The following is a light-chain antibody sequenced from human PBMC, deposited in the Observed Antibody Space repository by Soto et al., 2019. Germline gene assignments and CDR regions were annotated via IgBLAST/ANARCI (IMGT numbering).Light chain of an antibody. Sequence: QSVLTQPPSVSGAPGQRVTISCTGSSSNIGAGYDVHWYQQLPGTAPKLLIYGNSNRPSGVPDRFSGSKSGTSASLAITGLQAEDEADYYCKSYDGSLSSYVFGTGTKVTVL. CDR1: SSNIGAGYD. CDR2: GNS. V-gene: IGLV1-40*01. CDR3: KSYDGSLSSYV. J-gene: IGLJ1*01.